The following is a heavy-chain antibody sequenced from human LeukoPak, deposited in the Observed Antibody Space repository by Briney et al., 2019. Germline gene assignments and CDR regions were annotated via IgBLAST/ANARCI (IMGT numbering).Heavy chain of an antibody. CDR2: IYYSGST. CDR3: ASAGVTYYDILTGHDAFDI. J-gene: IGHJ3*02. D-gene: IGHD3-9*01. CDR1: GGSISSYY. Sequence: PSETLSLTCTVSGGSISSYYWSWIRQPPGKGLEWIGYIYYSGSTYYNPSLKSRVTISVDTSKNQFSLKLSSVTAADTAVYYCASAGVTYYDILTGHDAFDIWGQGTMVTVSS. V-gene: IGHV4-59*04.